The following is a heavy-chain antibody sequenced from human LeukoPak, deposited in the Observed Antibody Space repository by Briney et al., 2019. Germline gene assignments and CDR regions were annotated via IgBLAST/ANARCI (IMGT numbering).Heavy chain of an antibody. CDR2: IKHDGSED. D-gene: IGHD3-22*01. CDR1: GFTFSNYW. V-gene: IGHV3-7*01. J-gene: IGHJ4*02. Sequence: PGGSLRLSCAASGFTFSNYWMTWVRQAPGKGLEWVANIKHDGSEDYYLDSVKGRFTISRDNAKNSLYLQMNSLRAEDTAVYYCARDEYYYDSSGYYFPGGLHYWGQGTLVTVSS. CDR3: ARDEYYYDSSGYYFPGGLHY.